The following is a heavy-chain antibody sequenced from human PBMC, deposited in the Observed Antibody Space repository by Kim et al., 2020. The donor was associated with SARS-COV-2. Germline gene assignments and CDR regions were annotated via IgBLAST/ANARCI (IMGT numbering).Heavy chain of an antibody. Sequence: GGSLRLSCAASGFSFSSRGIHWVRQAPGKGLEWVAVISNDETYNNYADSVKGRFTISRDDSKNTVVLQMNSLRVEDTAEYYCARAREKSFDYWGQGTLVTVSS. CDR2: ISNDETYN. CDR1: GFSFSSRG. J-gene: IGHJ4*02. CDR3: ARAREKSFDY. V-gene: IGHV3-30*03.